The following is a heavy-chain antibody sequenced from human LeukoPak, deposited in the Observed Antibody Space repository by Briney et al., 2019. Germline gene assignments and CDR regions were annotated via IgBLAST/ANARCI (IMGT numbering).Heavy chain of an antibody. CDR1: GFTFSTYS. CDR3: ARDHHYSFDS. J-gene: IGHJ5*01. CDR2: ISGSSNTI. Sequence: PGGSLRLSCAASGFTFSTYSMNWVRQAPGKGLEWVSYISGSSNTIYYADSVKGRFTTSRDNAKNSLYLQMNSLGAEDTAVYYCARDHHYSFDSWGQGTLVTVSS. D-gene: IGHD3-10*01. V-gene: IGHV3-48*01.